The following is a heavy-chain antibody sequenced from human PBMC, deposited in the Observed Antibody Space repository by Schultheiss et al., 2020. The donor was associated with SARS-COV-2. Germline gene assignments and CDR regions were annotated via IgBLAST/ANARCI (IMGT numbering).Heavy chain of an antibody. J-gene: IGHJ3*02. CDR2: ISGSGGST. CDR3: ARDVGQWLAQDDAFDI. Sequence: GGSLRLSCAASGFTFSSYAMSWVRQAPGKGLEWVSAISGSGGSTYYADSVKGRFTISRDNSKNTLYLQMNSLRAEDTAVYYCARDVGQWLAQDDAFDIWGQGTMVTVSS. D-gene: IGHD6-19*01. CDR1: GFTFSSYA. V-gene: IGHV3-23*01.